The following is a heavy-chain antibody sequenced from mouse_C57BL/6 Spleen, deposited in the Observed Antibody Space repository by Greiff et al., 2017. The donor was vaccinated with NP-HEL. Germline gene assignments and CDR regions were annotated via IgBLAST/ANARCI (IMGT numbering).Heavy chain of an antibody. D-gene: IGHD2-4*01. CDR3: ARFDYDEGYYFDY. CDR2: IYPRSGNT. J-gene: IGHJ2*01. Sequence: QVQLKESGAELARPGASVKLSCKASGYTFTSYGISWVKQRTGQGLEWIGEIYPRSGNTYYNEKFKGKATLTADKSSSTAYMELRSLTSEDSAVYFCARFDYDEGYYFDYWGQGTTLTVSS. CDR1: GYTFTSYG. V-gene: IGHV1-81*01.